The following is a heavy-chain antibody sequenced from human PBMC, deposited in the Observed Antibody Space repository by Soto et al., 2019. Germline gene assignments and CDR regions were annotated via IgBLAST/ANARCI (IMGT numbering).Heavy chain of an antibody. Sequence: QVQLQESGPGLVKPSQTLSLTCTVSGGSISSGGYYWSWIRQHPGKGLEWIGYIYYSGSTYYNPSLKSRATISVDTSKNQFSLKLSSVTAADTAVYYCARDRPHYGSGSYTDESLDYWGQGTLVTVSS. J-gene: IGHJ4*02. CDR1: GGSISSGGYY. V-gene: IGHV4-31*03. D-gene: IGHD3-10*01. CDR2: IYYSGST. CDR3: ARDRPHYGSGSYTDESLDY.